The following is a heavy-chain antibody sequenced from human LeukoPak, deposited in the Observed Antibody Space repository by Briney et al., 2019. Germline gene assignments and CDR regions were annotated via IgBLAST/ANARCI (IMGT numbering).Heavy chain of an antibody. Sequence: PSETLSLTCTVSGGSISTYYWSWIRQPAGKGLEWIGRIYTSGRTNYNPSLKSRVTMSVDTSKSQVSLKLNSVTAADTAVYYCARRFSTGPFDYWGQGILVTVSS. CDR1: GGSISTYY. CDR3: ARRFSTGPFDY. D-gene: IGHD2-2*01. V-gene: IGHV4-4*07. J-gene: IGHJ4*02. CDR2: IYTSGRT.